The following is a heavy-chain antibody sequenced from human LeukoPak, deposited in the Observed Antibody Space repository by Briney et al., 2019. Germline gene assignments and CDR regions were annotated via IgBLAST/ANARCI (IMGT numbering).Heavy chain of an antibody. CDR3: ARQTGSGLFILP. CDR1: GGSIRSDKW. V-gene: IGHV4-4*02. D-gene: IGHD3/OR15-3a*01. CDR2: MDFSGNT. J-gene: IGHJ4*02. Sequence: RASETLSLTCAVSGGSIRSDKWWSWVRQPPGKGLEWIGEMDFSGNTKYNPSLKSRVTISVDESKNQFFLQLRSVTAADTAVYYCARQTGSGLFILPGGQGTLVTVSS.